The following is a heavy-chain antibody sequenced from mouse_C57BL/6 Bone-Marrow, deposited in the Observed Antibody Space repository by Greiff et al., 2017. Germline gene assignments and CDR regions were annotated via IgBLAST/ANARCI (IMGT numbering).Heavy chain of an antibody. Sequence: EVQRVESGPGLVKPSQSLSLTCSVTGYSITSGYYWNWIRQFPGNKLEWMGYISYDGSNNYNPSLKNRISITRDTYKNQFFLKLNSVTTEDTATYYCARATTVVHFDYWGQGTTLTVSS. CDR1: GYSITSGYY. CDR3: ARATTVVHFDY. J-gene: IGHJ2*01. V-gene: IGHV3-6*01. CDR2: ISYDGSN. D-gene: IGHD1-1*01.